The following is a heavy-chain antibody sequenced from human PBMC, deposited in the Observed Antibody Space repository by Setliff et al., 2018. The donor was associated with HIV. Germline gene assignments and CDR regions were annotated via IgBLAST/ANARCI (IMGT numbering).Heavy chain of an antibody. CDR2: INPNSGGT. CDR1: GYIFTGYY. Sequence: GASVKVSCKASGYIFTGYYMHWVRQAPGQGLEWMGRINPNSGGTNYAQNFQGRVTMTRDTSISTAYMELSSLRSDDTAVYYCAKGQGPVDYWGQGTLVTVSS. CDR3: AKGQGPVDY. V-gene: IGHV1-2*06. J-gene: IGHJ4*02.